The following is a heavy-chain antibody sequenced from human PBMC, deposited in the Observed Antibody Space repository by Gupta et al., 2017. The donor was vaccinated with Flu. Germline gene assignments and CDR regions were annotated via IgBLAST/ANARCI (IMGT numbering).Heavy chain of an antibody. J-gene: IGHJ4*02. V-gene: IGHV3-74*03. CDR1: GFTFSSSD. CDR3: ATVTSGC. Sequence: EMQLVESGGDLVQPGGSLRLSCAASGFTFSSSDLQWVRQAPGEGLVWGSRINPDGSSTTYAESVKGRFTISRDNAKNTLYLQMNSLGDDDTAVYYCATVTSGCWGQGTLVTVSS. CDR2: INPDGSST. D-gene: IGHD4-17*01.